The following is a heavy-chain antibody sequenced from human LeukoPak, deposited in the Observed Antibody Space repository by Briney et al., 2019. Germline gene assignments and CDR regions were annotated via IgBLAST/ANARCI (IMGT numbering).Heavy chain of an antibody. Sequence: PGGSLRLSCAASGFTFSSYAMHWVRQAPGKGLEWVAVISYDGSNKYYADSVKGRFTISRDNSKNTLYLQMNSLRAEDTAVYYCARSHKDQQRRGYSYGLDYYYYYMDVWGKGTTVTVSS. D-gene: IGHD5-18*01. CDR3: ARSHKDQQRRGYSYGLDYYYYYMDV. V-gene: IGHV3-30*04. J-gene: IGHJ6*03. CDR2: ISYDGSNK. CDR1: GFTFSSYA.